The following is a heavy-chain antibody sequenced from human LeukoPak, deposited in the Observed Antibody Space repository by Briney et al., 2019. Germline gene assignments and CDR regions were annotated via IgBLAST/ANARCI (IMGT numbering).Heavy chain of an antibody. J-gene: IGHJ6*03. D-gene: IGHD4-23*01. Sequence: SQTLSLTCTVSGGSISGGSYYWNWIRQPAGKGLEWIGRIYSRDGTSYNPSLKSRVTMSLDTSKNQFSLKLSSVTAADTAVYYCARHVAVNSRYYYYYYMDVWGKGTTVTVSS. V-gene: IGHV4-61*02. CDR3: ARHVAVNSRYYYYYYMDV. CDR1: GGSISGGSYY. CDR2: IYSRDGT.